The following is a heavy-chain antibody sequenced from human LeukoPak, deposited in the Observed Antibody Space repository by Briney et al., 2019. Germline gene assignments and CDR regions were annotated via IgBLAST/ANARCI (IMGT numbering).Heavy chain of an antibody. D-gene: IGHD4-17*01. Sequence: SETLSLTCTVSGGSISSGGYYWSWICQHPGKALAWIGYIYYSGSTYYNPSLKSRVTISVDTSKNQFSLKLSSVTAADTAVYYCARTLYGDYVNWFDPWGQGTLVTVSS. CDR1: GGSISSGGYY. CDR2: IYYSGST. J-gene: IGHJ5*02. V-gene: IGHV4-31*03. CDR3: ARTLYGDYVNWFDP.